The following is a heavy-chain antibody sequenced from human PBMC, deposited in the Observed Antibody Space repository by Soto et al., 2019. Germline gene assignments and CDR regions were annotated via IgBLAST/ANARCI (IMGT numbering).Heavy chain of an antibody. CDR1: GYTFTGYY. V-gene: IGHV1-2*04. Sequence: ASVKVSCKSSGYTFTGYYMHWVRQAPGQGLEWMGWINPNSGGTNYAQKFQGWVTMTRDTSISTAYMELSRLRSDDTAVYYCARVHRYYYDSSGYQYFDYWGQGTLVTVSS. D-gene: IGHD3-22*01. CDR3: ARVHRYYYDSSGYQYFDY. J-gene: IGHJ4*02. CDR2: INPNSGGT.